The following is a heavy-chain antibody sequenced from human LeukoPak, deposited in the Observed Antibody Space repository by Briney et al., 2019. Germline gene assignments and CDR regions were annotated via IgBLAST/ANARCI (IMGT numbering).Heavy chain of an antibody. CDR3: ARAPRTATYHYYYYYYMDV. CDR1: GYTFTSYY. Sequence: ASVKVSCKASGYTFTSYYMHWVRQAPGQGLEWMGIINPSGGSTSYAQKFQGRVTMTRDMSTSTVYMELSSLRSEDTAVYYCARAPRTATYHYYYYYYMDVWGKGTTVTVSS. J-gene: IGHJ6*03. V-gene: IGHV1-46*01. CDR2: INPSGGST. D-gene: IGHD5-24*01.